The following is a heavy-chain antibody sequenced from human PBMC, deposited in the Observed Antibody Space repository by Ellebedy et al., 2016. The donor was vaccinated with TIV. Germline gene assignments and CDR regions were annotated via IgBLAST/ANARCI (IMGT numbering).Heavy chain of an antibody. CDR1: GFIISGDW. J-gene: IGHJ4*02. D-gene: IGHD3-16*01. CDR3: VARGQSYGR. Sequence: GESLKISCAASGFIISGDWMSWVRQAPGTGLEWVAHINPDGSAEYYVDSVKGRFTISSDNAKRSLFLQMNSLRVDDTAVYYCVARGQSYGRWGQGSLVTISS. V-gene: IGHV3-7*03. CDR2: INPDGSAE.